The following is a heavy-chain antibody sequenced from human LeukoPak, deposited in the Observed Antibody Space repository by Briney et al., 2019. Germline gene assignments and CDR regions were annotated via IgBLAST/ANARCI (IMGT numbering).Heavy chain of an antibody. Sequence: SETLSLTCTVSGGSISTSNYYWGWIRQPPGKGLEWIGNIFYSGSTYYSPSLKSRVTISLDTSRNQFSLKLSSVTAADTAMYYCAREAYDVLTSDWFDPWGQGTLVTVSS. V-gene: IGHV4-39*07. CDR1: GGSISTSNYY. D-gene: IGHD3-9*01. CDR3: AREAYDVLTSDWFDP. CDR2: IFYSGST. J-gene: IGHJ5*02.